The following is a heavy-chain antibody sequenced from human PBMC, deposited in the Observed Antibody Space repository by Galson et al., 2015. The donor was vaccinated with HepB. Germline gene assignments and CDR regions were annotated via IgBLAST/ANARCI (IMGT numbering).Heavy chain of an antibody. CDR2: IDSTSRAI. V-gene: IGHV3-48*01. D-gene: IGHD3-10*01. CDR3: ARDLPILGGSFDI. CDR1: GFSFSTSN. J-gene: IGHJ3*02. Sequence: SLRLSCAASGFSFSTSNMVWVRQAPGKRPEWLSYIDSTSRAIYYADSVKGRFTTFRNNGQQSLFLQMNSLEAEDMAVYYCARDLPILGGSFDIWGQGTTVIVSA.